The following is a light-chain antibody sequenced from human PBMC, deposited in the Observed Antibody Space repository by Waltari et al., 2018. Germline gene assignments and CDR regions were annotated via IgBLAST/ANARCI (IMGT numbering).Light chain of an antibody. J-gene: IGKJ2*03. Sequence: EIVMTQSPATLSLSPGERATLSCRASPSVSSSLAWYQQKPGQAPRLLIYGASSSTTGIPDRFSGSGSGTDFTLTISSLEPEDVAVYYCLQRTNWPYSFGQGTKVEIK. CDR3: LQRTNWPYS. CDR2: GAS. CDR1: PSVSSS. V-gene: IGKV3-15*01.